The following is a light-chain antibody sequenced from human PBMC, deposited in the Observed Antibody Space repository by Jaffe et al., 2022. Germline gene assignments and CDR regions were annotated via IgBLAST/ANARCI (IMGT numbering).Light chain of an antibody. CDR1: QSISKF. J-gene: IGKJ2*02. Sequence: DIQMAQSPSSLSAAVGDRVTITCRASQSISKFLNWYQQKPGKAPNLLIYAASSLESGVPSRFSGGGSGTDFTLTINSLQPEDFATYYCQQTYTSPTCTFGQGTNLTIK. CDR2: AAS. CDR3: QQTYTSPTCT. V-gene: IGKV1-39*01.